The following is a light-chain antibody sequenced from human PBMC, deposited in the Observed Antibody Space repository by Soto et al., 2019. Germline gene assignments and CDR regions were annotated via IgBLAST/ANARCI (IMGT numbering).Light chain of an antibody. V-gene: IGKV1-5*01. Sequence: DKQMNLSPSTLSAYEGDRVTITCRASQSISSWLAWYEQKPGKAPKLLIYDASSLESGVPSRFSGSGSGTDFTLTISSLQSEDFATYYCQQSYSTLQGLPFGGVGNVDI. CDR2: DAS. CDR1: QSISSW. CDR3: QQSYSTLQGLP. J-gene: IGKJ4*01.